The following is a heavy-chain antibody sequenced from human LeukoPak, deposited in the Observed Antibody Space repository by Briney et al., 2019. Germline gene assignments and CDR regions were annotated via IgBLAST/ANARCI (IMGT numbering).Heavy chain of an antibody. V-gene: IGHV4-4*07. CDR3: ARVGYRYDYFDY. CDR1: GGSISSYY. D-gene: IGHD5-18*01. J-gene: IGHJ4*02. CDR2: IYTSGST. Sequence: SETLSLTCTVSGGSISSYYWSWIRQPAGKGLEWIGRIYTSGSTYYNPSLKSRVTMSVDTSKNQFSLKVNYVTAADTAVYYCARVGYRYDYFDYWGQGTLVTVSS.